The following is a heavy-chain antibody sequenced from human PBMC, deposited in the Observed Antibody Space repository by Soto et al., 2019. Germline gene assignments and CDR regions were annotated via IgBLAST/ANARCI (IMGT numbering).Heavy chain of an antibody. CDR3: ARADTIFGVGYYYYYYMDV. D-gene: IGHD3-3*01. V-gene: IGHV3-74*01. J-gene: IGHJ6*03. CDR1: GFTFSSYW. Sequence: EVQLVESGGGLVQPGGSLRLSCAASGFTFSSYWMHWVRQAPGKGLVWVSRINSDGSSTSYADSVKGRFTISRDNAKNTLYMQMNSLRAEDKAVYYCARADTIFGVGYYYYYYMDVWGKGTTVTVSS. CDR2: INSDGSST.